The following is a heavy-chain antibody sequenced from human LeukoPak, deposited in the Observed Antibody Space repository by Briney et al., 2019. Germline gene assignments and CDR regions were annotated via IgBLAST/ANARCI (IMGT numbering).Heavy chain of an antibody. J-gene: IGHJ3*01. V-gene: IGHV4-39*01. Sequence: SETLSLTCTVSGGSISRDTYYCAWLRQSPGRGLEWLGSVYYSGRTDYNPSLKSRVTIFVDTSKNQLSLRLSAVTAADTAVYYCARHGPVVTATDAFDLWGQGTMVTVSS. D-gene: IGHD2-21*02. CDR3: ARHGPVVTATDAFDL. CDR2: VYYSGRT. CDR1: GGSISRDTYY.